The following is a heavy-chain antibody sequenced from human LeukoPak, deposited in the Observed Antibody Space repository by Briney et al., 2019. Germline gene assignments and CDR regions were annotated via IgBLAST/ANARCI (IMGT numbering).Heavy chain of an antibody. CDR3: ARGLWLKGNSGWFNP. CDR2: INPSGGST. J-gene: IGHJ5*02. D-gene: IGHD3-16*01. V-gene: IGHV1-46*01. CDR1: GYTFTSYY. Sequence: ASVKVSCKASGYTFTSYYMLWVRQAPGQGLEWMGIINPSGGSTSYAQKFQGRVTMTRDTSTSTVYMELSSLRSEDTAVYYFARGLWLKGNSGWFNPWGQGTLVTVSS.